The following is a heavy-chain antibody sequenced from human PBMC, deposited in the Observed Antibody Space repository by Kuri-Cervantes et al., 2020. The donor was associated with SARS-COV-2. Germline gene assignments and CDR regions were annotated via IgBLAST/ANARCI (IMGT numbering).Heavy chain of an antibody. Sequence: ASVKVSCKASGYTFTGYYMHWVRQAPGQGLEWMGWINPNSGGTNYAQKFQGRVTMTRDTSISTAYMELSRLRSDDTAVYYCARVSKAASPSAWFDPWGQGTLVTVSS. CDR2: INPNSGGT. D-gene: IGHD6-6*01. V-gene: IGHV1-2*02. CDR3: ARVSKAASPSAWFDP. J-gene: IGHJ5*02. CDR1: GYTFTGYY.